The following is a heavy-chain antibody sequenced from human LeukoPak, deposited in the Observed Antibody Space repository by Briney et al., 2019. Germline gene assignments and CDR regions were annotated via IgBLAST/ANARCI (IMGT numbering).Heavy chain of an antibody. CDR1: GGSINSYD. D-gene: IGHD6-19*01. CDR2: IYYSGST. V-gene: IGHV4-59*12. CDR3: ARYVSSGWYVLDV. J-gene: IGHJ6*02. Sequence: SETLSLTCTVSGGSINSYDWSWIRQAPGKGLEWIGYIYYSGSTTYNPSLKSRVTISVDTSKSQFSLKLSSVTAADTAVYYCARYVSSGWYVLDVWGQGTTVTVSS.